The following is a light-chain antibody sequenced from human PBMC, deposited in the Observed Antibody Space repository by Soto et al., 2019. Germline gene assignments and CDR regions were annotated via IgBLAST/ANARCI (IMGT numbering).Light chain of an antibody. J-gene: IGLJ3*02. CDR2: EVS. CDR3: NSYTTTSARV. CDR1: SNDVGAFNF. V-gene: IGLV2-14*01. Sequence: QSALTQPASVSGSPGQSITISCTGTSNDVGAFNFVSWYQQHPGKAPKVIIYEVSNRPSGVSNRFSGSKSGNTASLTVSGLQAEDEGDYYCNSYTTTSARVFGGGTQLTV.